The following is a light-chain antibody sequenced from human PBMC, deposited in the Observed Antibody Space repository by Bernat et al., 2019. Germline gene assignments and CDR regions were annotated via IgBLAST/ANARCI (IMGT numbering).Light chain of an antibody. CDR2: KDT. Sequence: SYELTQPPSVSVSLGQTARITCSGDSLPSQYICWYQQKPGQAPLLVIYKDTERPSGIPERFSASTSGTTVTLIISGVQAEDEADYYCLSSDSGGTWVFGGGTKLTVV. CDR1: SLPSQY. CDR3: LSSDSGGTWV. J-gene: IGLJ3*02. V-gene: IGLV3-25*03.